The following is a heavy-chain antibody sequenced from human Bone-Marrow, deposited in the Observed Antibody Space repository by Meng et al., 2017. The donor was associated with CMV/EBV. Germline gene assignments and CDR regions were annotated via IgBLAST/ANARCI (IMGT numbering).Heavy chain of an antibody. J-gene: IGHJ4*02. CDR2: INPNSGGT. CDR1: GYTFTGYY. Sequence: ASVKVSCKASGYTFTGYYMHWVRQDPGQGLEWMGWINPNSGGTNYAQKFQGRVTMTSDTSISTAYMELSRLRSDDTAVYYCARVGYDSSGYMFDYWGQGTLVTVSS. V-gene: IGHV1-2*02. D-gene: IGHD3-22*01. CDR3: ARVGYDSSGYMFDY.